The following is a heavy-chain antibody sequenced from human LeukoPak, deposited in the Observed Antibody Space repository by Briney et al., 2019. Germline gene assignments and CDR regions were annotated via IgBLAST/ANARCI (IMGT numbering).Heavy chain of an antibody. CDR2: IRGSGDST. CDR3: AKGKDRGCSGGTCYREYYFDS. D-gene: IGHD2-15*01. Sequence: GGSLRLSCAAPGFTFNNYAMSWVRQAPGKGLEWVSAIRGSGDSTYYADSVKGRFTISRENSQNTLYLQMNSLRAEDTAIYFCAKGKDRGCSGGTCYREYYFDSWGQGTLVTVSS. J-gene: IGHJ4*02. CDR1: GFTFNNYA. V-gene: IGHV3-23*01.